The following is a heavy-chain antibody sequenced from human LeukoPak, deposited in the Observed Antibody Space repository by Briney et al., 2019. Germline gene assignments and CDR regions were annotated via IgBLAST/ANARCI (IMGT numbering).Heavy chain of an antibody. J-gene: IGHJ6*02. CDR1: GYSFASYS. D-gene: IGHD4-23*01. CDR2: IYPDGSDP. CDR3: ARLMGNSDYYYGMDV. Sequence: GESLKISCKGSGYSFASYSIGWVRQMPGKGLEWMGIIYPDGSDPRYSPSFQGQVTISADKSISTAYLQWSSLKASDTAMYYCARLMGNSDYYYGMDVWGQGTTVTVSS. V-gene: IGHV5-51*01.